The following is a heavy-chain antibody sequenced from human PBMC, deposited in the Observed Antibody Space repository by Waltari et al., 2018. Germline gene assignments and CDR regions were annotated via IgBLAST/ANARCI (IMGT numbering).Heavy chain of an antibody. CDR1: GFTFSSYA. D-gene: IGHD5-12*01. V-gene: IGHV3-23*04. CDR3: AKGSRPKWLHFDY. CDR2: ISCSGGIT. J-gene: IGHJ4*02. Sequence: EVQLVESGGGLVQPGGSLRLSCAASGFTFSSYAMSWVRQAPGKGLEGGAAISCSGGITDYADSVKGRFTISRDNSKNTLYLQMNSLRAEDTAVYYCAKGSRPKWLHFDYWGQGTLVTVSS.